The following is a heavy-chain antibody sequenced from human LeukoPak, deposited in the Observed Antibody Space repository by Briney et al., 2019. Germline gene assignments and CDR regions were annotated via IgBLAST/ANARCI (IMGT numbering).Heavy chain of an antibody. J-gene: IGHJ6*03. V-gene: IGHV3-21*01. CDR3: ARDLPPLYCSSTSCPPYYYYMDV. CDR2: ISSSSSYI. CDR1: GFTFSSYS. Sequence: GGSLRLSCAASGFTFSSYSMNWVRQAPGKGLEWVSSISSSSSYIYYADSVKGRFTISRDNAKNSLYLQMNSLRAEDTAVYYCARDLPPLYCSSTSCPPYYYYMDVWGKGTTVTVSS. D-gene: IGHD2-2*01.